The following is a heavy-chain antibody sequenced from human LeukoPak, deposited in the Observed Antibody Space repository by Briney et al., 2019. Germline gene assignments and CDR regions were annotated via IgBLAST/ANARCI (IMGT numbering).Heavy chain of an antibody. CDR1: GYIFTGYY. CDR3: ARDGVFRFEVGDVYYYYMDV. D-gene: IGHD2-21*02. V-gene: IGHV1-2*02. J-gene: IGHJ6*03. Sequence: ASVKVSCKASGYIFTGYYMHWVRQAPGQGLEWMGWINPNIGDTKYAQKFQGRVTMTRDTSNNTVYMDLTRLIFDDTAMYYCARDGVFRFEVGDVYYYYMDVWGKGTTVIISS. CDR2: INPNIGDT.